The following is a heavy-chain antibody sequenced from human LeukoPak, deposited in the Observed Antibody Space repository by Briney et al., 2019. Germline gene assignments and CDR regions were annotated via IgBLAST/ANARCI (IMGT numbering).Heavy chain of an antibody. CDR1: GFTVSSNY. CDR2: IYTGGST. V-gene: IGHV3-53*01. Sequence: GGSLRLSCAASGFTVSSNYMSWVRQAPGKGLEWVSVIYTGGSTYYADSVKGRFTISRDNSKNTLFLQMNSLRAEDTAVYYCASLSGSYRGDWGQGTLVIVSS. J-gene: IGHJ4*02. CDR3: ASLSGSYRGD. D-gene: IGHD1-26*01.